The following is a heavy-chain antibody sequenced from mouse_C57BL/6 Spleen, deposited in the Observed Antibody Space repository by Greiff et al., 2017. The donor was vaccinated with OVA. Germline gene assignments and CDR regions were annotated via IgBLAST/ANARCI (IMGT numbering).Heavy chain of an antibody. CDR2: IDPSDSET. CDR1: GYTFTSYW. J-gene: IGHJ3*01. CDR3: VIYYDFYGEAWFAY. V-gene: IGHV1-52*01. D-gene: IGHD2-4*01. Sequence: QVQLQQSGAELVRPGSSVKLSCKASGYTFTSYWMHWVKQRPIQGLEWIGNIDPSDSETHYNQKFKDKATLTVDKSSSTAYMQLSSLTSEDSAVYYCVIYYDFYGEAWFAYWGQGTLVTVSA.